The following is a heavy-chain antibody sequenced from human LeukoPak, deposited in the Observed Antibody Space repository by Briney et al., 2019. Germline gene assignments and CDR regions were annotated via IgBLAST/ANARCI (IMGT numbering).Heavy chain of an antibody. J-gene: IGHJ5*02. D-gene: IGHD6-13*01. Sequence: PSETLSLTCTVSGYFISSGYYWGWIRQPPGKGLQWIGSIHHSGSTYYNPSLKSRVTISVDTSKNLVSLRLNSVTAADTAVYYCARRPPSHSSSWYVVWFDPWGQGTLVTVSS. CDR3: ARRPPSHSSSWYVVWFDP. V-gene: IGHV4-38-2*02. CDR1: GYFISSGYY. CDR2: IHHSGST.